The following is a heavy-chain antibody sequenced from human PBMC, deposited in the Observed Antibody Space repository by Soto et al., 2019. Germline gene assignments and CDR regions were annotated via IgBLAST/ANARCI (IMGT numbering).Heavy chain of an antibody. CDR1: GFTFNNYA. Sequence: PGGSLRLSCAASGFTFNNYAMNWVRQAPGKGLEWVATISATGGSTYYADSVKGRFTISRDNSKNTLYLQMNGLRVEDTAVYYCAKDRIAGNFDYWGQGTQVTVSS. CDR2: ISATGGST. J-gene: IGHJ4*02. CDR3: AKDRIAGNFDY. V-gene: IGHV3-23*01.